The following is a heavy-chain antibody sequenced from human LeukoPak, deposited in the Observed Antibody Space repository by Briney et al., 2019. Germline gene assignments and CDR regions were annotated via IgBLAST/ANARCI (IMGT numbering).Heavy chain of an antibody. D-gene: IGHD4-17*01. Sequence: KASETLSLTCAVSGGSISSGGYSWSWIRQPPGKGLEWIGYIYHSGSTYYNPSLKSRVTISVDRSKNQFSLKLSSVTAADTAVYYCARGGLRGQIDYWGQGTLVTVSS. J-gene: IGHJ4*02. CDR3: ARGGLRGQIDY. CDR1: GGSISSGGYS. CDR2: IYHSGST. V-gene: IGHV4-30-2*01.